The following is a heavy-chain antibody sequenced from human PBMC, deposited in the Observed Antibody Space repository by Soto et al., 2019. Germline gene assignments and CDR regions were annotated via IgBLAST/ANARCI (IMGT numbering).Heavy chain of an antibody. CDR3: ARLKDSSERGCFDY. CDR2: IDWDDDK. V-gene: IGHV2-70*11. CDR1: GFSLSTSGMC. D-gene: IGHD4-4*01. Sequence: SGPTLVNPTQTLTLACTFSGFSLSTSGMCVSWIRQPPGKAVEWLARIDWDDDKYYSTSLKTRLTISKDTAKNQVRLPMTNIDPVDTATYYCARLKDSSERGCFDYWGQGTLFTVSS. J-gene: IGHJ4*02.